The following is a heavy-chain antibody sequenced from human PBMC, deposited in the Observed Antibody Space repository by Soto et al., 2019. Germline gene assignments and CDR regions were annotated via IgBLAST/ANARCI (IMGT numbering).Heavy chain of an antibody. V-gene: IGHV4-34*01. D-gene: IGHD3-10*01. CDR2: INHSGST. CDR3: ARFRYTMVRTRYGMDV. CDR1: CGSFSGYY. Sequence: SETLSLTCAVYCGSFSGYYWSWIRQPPGKGLEWIGEINHSGSTNYNPSLKSRVTISVDTSKNQFSLKLSSVTAADTAVYYCARFRYTMVRTRYGMDVWGQGTTVTVSS. J-gene: IGHJ6*02.